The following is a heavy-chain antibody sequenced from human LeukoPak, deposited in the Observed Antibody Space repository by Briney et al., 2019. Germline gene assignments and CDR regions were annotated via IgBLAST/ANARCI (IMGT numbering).Heavy chain of an antibody. Sequence: SETLSLTCAVYGGSFSGYYWSWIRQPPGKGLEWIGEINHSGSTNYNPSLKSRVTISVDTSKNQFSLKLCSVTAADTAVYDCARANLARLRGAFDIWGQGTMVTVSS. D-gene: IGHD3-16*01. V-gene: IGHV4-34*01. CDR1: GGSFSGYY. J-gene: IGHJ3*02. CDR2: INHSGST. CDR3: ARANLARLRGAFDI.